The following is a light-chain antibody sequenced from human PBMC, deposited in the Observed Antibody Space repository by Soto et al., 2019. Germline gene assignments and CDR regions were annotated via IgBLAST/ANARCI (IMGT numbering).Light chain of an antibody. J-gene: IGKJ5*01. CDR1: QFLSSD. V-gene: IGKV3-11*01. Sequence: ELVLTQSPATLSFSPGESAXLSCRASQFLSSDLAWYQRIPGQPPRLLIYDTSNRVTGIPARLSVSRSGTDCTLTISSLEPEDFAVYFCHQRNKFGQGTRLEIK. CDR3: HQRNK. CDR2: DTS.